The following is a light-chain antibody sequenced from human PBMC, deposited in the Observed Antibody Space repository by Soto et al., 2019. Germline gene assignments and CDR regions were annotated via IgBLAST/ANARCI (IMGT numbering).Light chain of an antibody. CDR2: GAS. J-gene: IGKJ4*01. CDR1: QSVDSIY. CDR3: QQYNNWPPLT. V-gene: IGKV3-20*01. Sequence: EIVLTQSPGTLSLAPGDRATLSCRASQSVDSIYLAWYQQKPGQAPRLLIFGASRRATGIPDRFSGSGSGTDFTLTISRLEPEDFAVYYCQQYNNWPPLTFGGGTKVEIK.